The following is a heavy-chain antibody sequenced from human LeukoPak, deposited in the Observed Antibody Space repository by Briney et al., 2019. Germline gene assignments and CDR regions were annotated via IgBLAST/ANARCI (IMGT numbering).Heavy chain of an antibody. Sequence: GGSLRLSCTASEFTLSIRWTSWVRQALGKGLEWVANIRQDGSETQYVDSMKGGFTISRDNAKNSSYLKKNSLRAEDTAMYYCVTTTRSRAFDCWRQATLVTDCS. CDR3: VTTTRSRAFDC. CDR2: IRQDGSET. CDR1: EFTLSIRW. J-gene: IGHJ4*02. V-gene: IGHV3-7*01. D-gene: IGHD1-26*01.